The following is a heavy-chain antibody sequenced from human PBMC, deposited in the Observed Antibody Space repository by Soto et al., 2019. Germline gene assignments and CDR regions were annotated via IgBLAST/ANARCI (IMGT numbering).Heavy chain of an antibody. CDR1: GGTFSSYT. Sequence: SVKVSCKASGGTFSSYTISWVRQAPGQGLEWMGRIIPILGIANYAQKFQGRVTITADKSTSTAYMELSSLRSEDTAVYYCARIPEHGSGSYTSLPLDYWGQGTLVTVS. J-gene: IGHJ4*02. CDR2: IIPILGIA. V-gene: IGHV1-69*02. D-gene: IGHD3-10*01. CDR3: ARIPEHGSGSYTSLPLDY.